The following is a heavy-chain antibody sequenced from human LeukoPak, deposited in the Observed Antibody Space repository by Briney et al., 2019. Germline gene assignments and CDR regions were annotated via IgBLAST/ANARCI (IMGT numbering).Heavy chain of an antibody. CDR3: AKTVSGSYSYQGGDY. CDR1: GFTFSVAA. V-gene: IGHV3-23*01. Sequence: PGGSLRLSCAASGFTFSVAAMTWVRQAPGKGLEWVSLIGASGESTYYADSVKGRFTMSRDNSRNMLYLQMNSLRDEDTAKYYCAKTVSGSYSYQGGDYWGQGTLVTVSS. J-gene: IGHJ4*02. D-gene: IGHD3-16*02. CDR2: IGASGEST.